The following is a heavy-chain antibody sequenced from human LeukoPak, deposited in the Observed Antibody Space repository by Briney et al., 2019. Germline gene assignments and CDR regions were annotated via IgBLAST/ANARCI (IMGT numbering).Heavy chain of an antibody. CDR2: INLGGSAK. V-gene: IGHV3-7*01. CDR3: AAWGLHNY. CDR1: GFAFSDYW. Sequence: GGSLRLSCSASGFAFSDYWMNWVRQAPGKGPEWVANINLGGSAKLYVDSVKGRCTISRDNAKNSLYLQMNSPSVEDTAVYYCAAWGLHNYWGQGTLVTVSS. D-gene: IGHD7-27*01. J-gene: IGHJ4*02.